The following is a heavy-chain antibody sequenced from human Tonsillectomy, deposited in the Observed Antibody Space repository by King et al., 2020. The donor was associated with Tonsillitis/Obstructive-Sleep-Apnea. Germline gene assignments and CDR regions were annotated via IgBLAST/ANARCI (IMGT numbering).Heavy chain of an antibody. CDR1: GFTFGDYV. D-gene: IGHD4/OR15-4a*01. CDR3: TRSSDYNSYGMDV. V-gene: IGHV3-49*04. CDR2: IRSEAYGGTT. J-gene: IGHJ6*02. Sequence: VQLVESGGGLVQPGRSLRLSCTASGFTFGDYVMSWVRQAPGKGLEWVGFIRSEAYGGTTEYAASVKARFTISRDDSKSIAYLQMDSLKIEDTAVYYCTRSSDYNSYGMDVWGQGTTVTVSS.